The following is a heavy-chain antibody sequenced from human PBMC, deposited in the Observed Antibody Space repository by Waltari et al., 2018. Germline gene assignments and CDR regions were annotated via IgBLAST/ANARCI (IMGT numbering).Heavy chain of an antibody. V-gene: IGHV4-39*01. CDR1: GGSISSSSYY. D-gene: IGHD6-19*01. J-gene: IGHJ2*01. Sequence: QLQLQESGPGLVKPSETLSLTCTVSGGSISSSSYYWGWIRQPPGTGLEWIGSIYYSGSTYYNPSLKSRVTISVDTSKNQFSLKLSSVTAADTAVYYCARRYPISPRGWSGVLTIHNWYFDLWGRGTLVTVSS. CDR2: IYYSGST. CDR3: ARRYPISPRGWSGVLTIHNWYFDL.